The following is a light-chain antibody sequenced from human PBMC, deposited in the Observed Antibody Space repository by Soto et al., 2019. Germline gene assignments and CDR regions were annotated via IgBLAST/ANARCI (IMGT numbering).Light chain of an antibody. CDR1: QSVSTN. V-gene: IGKV3-15*01. CDR3: QQYNNWPPMYT. Sequence: EVVMTQSPATLSVSPGERATLSCRASQSVSTNLAWYQQKGGQPPRLLIYGASTRATDIPARFSGRGSGTEFTLTISSLQSEDFAVYYCQQYNNWPPMYTFGQGXXLEIK. J-gene: IGKJ2*01. CDR2: GAS.